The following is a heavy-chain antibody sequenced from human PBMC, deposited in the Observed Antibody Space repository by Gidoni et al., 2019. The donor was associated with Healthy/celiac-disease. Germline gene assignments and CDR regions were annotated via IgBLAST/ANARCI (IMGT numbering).Heavy chain of an antibody. CDR1: GGSVSSGSYY. V-gene: IGHV4-61*01. Sequence: QVQLQESGPGLVKPSETLSLTCTVSGGSVSSGSYYWSWIRQPPGKGLEWIGYIYYSGSTNYNPSLKSRVTISVDTSKNQFSLKLSSVTAADTAVYYCARVAARRGHNWFDPWGQGTLVTVSS. CDR2: IYYSGST. CDR3: ARVAARRGHNWFDP. D-gene: IGHD6-6*01. J-gene: IGHJ5*02.